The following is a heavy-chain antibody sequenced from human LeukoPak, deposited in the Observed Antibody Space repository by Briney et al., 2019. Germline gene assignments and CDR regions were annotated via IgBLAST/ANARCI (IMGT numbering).Heavy chain of an antibody. CDR2: ISSSSSYI. CDR3: ASRGSYGGGWFDP. V-gene: IGHV3-21*01. Sequence: PGGSLRLSCAASGFTFSSYSMNWVRQAPGKGLEWVSSISSSSSYIYYADSVKGRFTISRDNAKNSLYLQMTSLRAEDTAVYYCASRGSYGGGWFDPWGQGTLVTVSS. CDR1: GFTFSSYS. D-gene: IGHD1-26*01. J-gene: IGHJ5*02.